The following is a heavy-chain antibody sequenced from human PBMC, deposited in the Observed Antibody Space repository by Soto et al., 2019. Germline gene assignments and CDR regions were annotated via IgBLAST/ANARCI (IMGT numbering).Heavy chain of an antibody. Sequence: LSLTCTVSGGSISSYYWSWIRQPPGKGLEWIGYIYYSGSTNYNPSLKSRVTISVDTSKNQFSLKLSSVTAADTAVYYCARAVVVVAATRRGWFDPWGQGTLVTSPQ. J-gene: IGHJ5*02. D-gene: IGHD2-15*01. CDR1: GGSISSYY. CDR2: IYYSGST. CDR3: ARAVVVVAATRRGWFDP. V-gene: IGHV4-59*01.